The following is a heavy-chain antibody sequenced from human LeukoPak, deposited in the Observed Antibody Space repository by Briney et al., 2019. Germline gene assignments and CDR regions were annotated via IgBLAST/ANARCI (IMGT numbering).Heavy chain of an antibody. J-gene: IGHJ3*02. CDR1: GFTFSSFG. D-gene: IGHD3-10*01. CDR3: AKTVVRGVIEPSRAFDI. V-gene: IGHV3-23*01. Sequence: GGSLRLSCAASGFTFSSFGLTWVRQATGKGLEWDSAISGSGGSTYYAGSVKGRFSISRDNSKNTLYLQMNSLRAEDTAVYYCAKTVVRGVIEPSRAFDIWGQGTMVTVSS. CDR2: ISGSGGST.